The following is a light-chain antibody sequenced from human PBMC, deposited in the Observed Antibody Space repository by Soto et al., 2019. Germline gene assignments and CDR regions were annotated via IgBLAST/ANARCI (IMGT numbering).Light chain of an antibody. CDR2: GNS. V-gene: IGLV1-40*01. CDR3: QSYASSPGRV. J-gene: IGLJ2*01. Sequence: QSVLTQPPSVSGAPGQRVTISCTGSSSNIGAGYDVHWYQQLPGTAPKLLIYGNSNRPSGVPDRFSGSKSGTSASLAITGLQAEDEADYYCQSYASSPGRVFGGGTKLTVL. CDR1: SSNIGAGYD.